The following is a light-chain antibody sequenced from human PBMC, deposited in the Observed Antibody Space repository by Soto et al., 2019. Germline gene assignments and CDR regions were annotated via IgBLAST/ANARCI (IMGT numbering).Light chain of an antibody. Sequence: EIVLTQSPATLSLSPGERATLSCRASQSVRSYLAWYQQKPGQAPRLLIFDASNRATGIPARFSGSGSGTDFTLTISSLEPEDFAVYYCQQSDSWPRTFGQGTKVEIK. J-gene: IGKJ1*01. CDR3: QQSDSWPRT. CDR2: DAS. CDR1: QSVRSY. V-gene: IGKV3-11*01.